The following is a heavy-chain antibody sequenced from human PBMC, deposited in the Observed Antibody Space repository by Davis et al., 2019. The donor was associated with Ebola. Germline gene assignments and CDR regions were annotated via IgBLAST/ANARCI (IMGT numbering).Heavy chain of an antibody. CDR3: AVYSGYDLPNDY. J-gene: IGHJ4*02. CDR1: GFTFSSYS. D-gene: IGHD5-12*01. V-gene: IGHV3-21*01. CDR2: ISSSSSYI. Sequence: GESLKISCAASGFTFSSYSMNWVRQAPGKGLEWVSSISSSSSYIYYADSVKGQFTISRDNAKNSLYLQMNSLRAEDTAVYYCAVYSGYDLPNDYWGQGTLVTVSS.